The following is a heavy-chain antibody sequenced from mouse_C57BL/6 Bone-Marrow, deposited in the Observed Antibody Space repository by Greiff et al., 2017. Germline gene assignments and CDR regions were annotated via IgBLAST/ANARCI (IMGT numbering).Heavy chain of an antibody. D-gene: IGHD1-1*01. Sequence: QVQLQQPGAELVRPGTSVKLSCKASGYTFTSYWMHWVKQRPGQGLEWIGVIDPSDSYTNYNQKFKGKATLTVDTSSNTAYLQLSSLTSEDTAVYYCTSPYYYGSSYGYWGQGTTLTVSS. CDR1: GYTFTSYW. V-gene: IGHV1-59*01. CDR3: TSPYYYGSSYGY. CDR2: IDPSDSYT. J-gene: IGHJ2*01.